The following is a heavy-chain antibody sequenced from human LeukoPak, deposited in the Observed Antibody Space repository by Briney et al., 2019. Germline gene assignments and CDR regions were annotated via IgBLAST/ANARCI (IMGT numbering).Heavy chain of an antibody. Sequence: PGGSLRLSFAASGFTFINAGMSWVRQAPGKGLEGVGLIKSKTDGGTTDYAAPVKGRFTISRDDSKNTLYLQMNSLKTEDTAMYYCTKRWHDYGDYSDYWGQGTLVTVSS. CDR1: GFTFINAG. V-gene: IGHV3-15*01. D-gene: IGHD4-17*01. CDR2: IKSKTDGGTT. J-gene: IGHJ4*02. CDR3: TKRWHDYGDYSDY.